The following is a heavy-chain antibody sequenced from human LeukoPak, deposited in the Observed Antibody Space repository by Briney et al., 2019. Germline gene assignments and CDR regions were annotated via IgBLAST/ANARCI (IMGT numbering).Heavy chain of an antibody. V-gene: IGHV3-23*01. CDR2: ISGSGGST. CDR3: AKDMTYYYDSSGYYSDY. D-gene: IGHD3-22*01. Sequence: GGSLRLSCAASGFTFSSYAMSWVRQAPGKGLEWVSAISGSGGSTYYADSVKGRFTISRDNSKNTLYLQMNSPRAEDTAVYYCAKDMTYYYDSSGYYSDYWGQGTLVTVSS. CDR1: GFTFSSYA. J-gene: IGHJ4*02.